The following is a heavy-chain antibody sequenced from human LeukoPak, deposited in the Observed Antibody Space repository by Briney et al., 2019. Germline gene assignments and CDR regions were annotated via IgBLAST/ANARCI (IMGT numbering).Heavy chain of an antibody. J-gene: IGHJ5*02. CDR2: IRSKAYGGTT. D-gene: IGHD3-10*01. CDR1: GFTFGDYA. Sequence: GGSLRLSCTASGFTFGDYAMSWFRQAPWKGLEWVGFIRSKAYGGTTEYAASVKGRFTISRDDSKSIAYLQMNSLKTEDTAVYYCTRDQAYTSGAGFDPWGQGTLVTVSS. V-gene: IGHV3-49*03. CDR3: TRDQAYTSGAGFDP.